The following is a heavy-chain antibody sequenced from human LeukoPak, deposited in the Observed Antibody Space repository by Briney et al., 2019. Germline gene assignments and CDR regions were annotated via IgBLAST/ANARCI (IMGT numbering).Heavy chain of an antibody. Sequence: GGSLRLSCAASGFTFSSYGMHWVRQAPGKGLEWVAVIWYDGSNKYYADSVKGRFTISRDNSKNTLYLQMNSLRAEDTAVYYCARTTSTIFGDYWGQGTLVTVSS. CDR3: ARTTSTIFGDY. CDR1: GFTFSSYG. J-gene: IGHJ4*02. CDR2: IWYDGSNK. V-gene: IGHV3-33*01. D-gene: IGHD3-3*01.